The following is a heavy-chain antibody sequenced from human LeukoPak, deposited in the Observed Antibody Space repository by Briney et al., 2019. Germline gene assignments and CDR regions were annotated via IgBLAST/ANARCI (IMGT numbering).Heavy chain of an antibody. V-gene: IGHV4-34*01. CDR2: INHSGST. J-gene: IGHJ6*03. Sequence: SETLSLTCAVYGGSFSGYYWSWIRQPPGKGLEWIGEINHSGSTNYNPSLKSRVTISVDTSKNQFSLKLSSVTAADTAVYYCARGKKMATYYYYYMDVWGKGTTVTVSS. D-gene: IGHD5-24*01. CDR3: ARGKKMATYYYYYMDV. CDR1: GGSFSGYY.